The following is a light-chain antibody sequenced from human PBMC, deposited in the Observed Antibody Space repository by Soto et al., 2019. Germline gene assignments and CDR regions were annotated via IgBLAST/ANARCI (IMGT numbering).Light chain of an antibody. CDR3: TSYTSSSTYV. CDR2: DVG. CDR1: SSDVGGYNY. V-gene: IGLV2-14*01. Sequence: QSVLTQPASVSGSPGQSIAISCTGTSSDVGGYNYVSWYQQHPDKAPKLIIYDVGDRPSGVSDRFSGSKSGNTASLTISGLQAEDEAHYYCTSYTSSSTYVFGTGTKVTV. J-gene: IGLJ1*01.